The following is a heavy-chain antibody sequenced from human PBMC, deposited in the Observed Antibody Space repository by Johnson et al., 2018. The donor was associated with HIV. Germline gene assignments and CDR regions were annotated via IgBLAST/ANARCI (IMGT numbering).Heavy chain of an antibody. CDR1: GFTVSSYY. J-gene: IGHJ3*02. CDR2: LFSGCSI. D-gene: IGHD5-24*01. CDR3: ARACRDGYTCDAFDI. V-gene: IGHV3-66*01. Sequence: VQLVESGGGVVQPGGSLRLSCAASGFTVSSYYMSWVRQAPGKGLEWVSVLFSGCSIYFADSVKGRFTISRDNSKNTLYLQMNSLRAEDTAVYYCARACRDGYTCDAFDIWGQGTMVTVSS.